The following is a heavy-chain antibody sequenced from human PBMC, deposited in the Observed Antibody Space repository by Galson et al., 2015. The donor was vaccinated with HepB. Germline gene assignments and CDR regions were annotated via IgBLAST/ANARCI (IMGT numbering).Heavy chain of an antibody. D-gene: IGHD2-2*01. J-gene: IGHJ4*02. CDR1: GFTFSGSA. CDR3: TRREYCSSTSCSADY. Sequence: LRLSCAASGFTFSGSAMHWVRQASGKGLEWVGRIRSKANSYATAYAASVKGRFTISRDDSKNTAYLQMNSLKTEDTAVYYCTRREYCSSTSCSADYWGQGTLVTVSS. V-gene: IGHV3-73*01. CDR2: IRSKANSYAT.